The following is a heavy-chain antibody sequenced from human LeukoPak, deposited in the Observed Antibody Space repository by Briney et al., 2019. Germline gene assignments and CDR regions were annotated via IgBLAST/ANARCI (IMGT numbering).Heavy chain of an antibody. D-gene: IGHD3-22*01. V-gene: IGHV3-23*01. CDR1: GFTFSSYG. CDR3: AKSDSSGLTPFDY. Sequence: GGSLRLSCAASGFTFSSYGMSWVRQAPGKGLEWVSAISGSGGSTYYADSVKGRSTISRDNSKNTLYLQMNSLRAEDTAVYYCAKSDSSGLTPFDYWGQGTLVTVSS. CDR2: ISGSGGST. J-gene: IGHJ4*02.